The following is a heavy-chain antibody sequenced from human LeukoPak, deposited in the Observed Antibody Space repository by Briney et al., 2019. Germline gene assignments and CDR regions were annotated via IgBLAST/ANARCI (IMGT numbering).Heavy chain of an antibody. D-gene: IGHD6-13*01. J-gene: IGHJ6*03. V-gene: IGHV4-59*08. CDR1: GGSISSYY. CDR2: IYYSGST. CDR3: ARRGDSSSWYDYYYYMDA. Sequence: PSETLSLTCTVSGGSISSYYWSWIRQPPGKGLEWIGYIYYSGSTNYNPSLKSRVTVSVDTSKNQFSLKLSSVTAADTAVYYCARRGDSSSWYDYYYYMDAWGKGTTVTVSS.